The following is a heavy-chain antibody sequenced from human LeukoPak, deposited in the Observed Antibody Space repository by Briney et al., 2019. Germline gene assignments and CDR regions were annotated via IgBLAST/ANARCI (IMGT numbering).Heavy chain of an antibody. Sequence: PSETLSLTCSVSGGSISSYYWSWIRQSPGKGLEWIGAIYSSGDTFYNPSLKSRVTISVDRSKNQFSLKLSSVTAADTAVYYCARAGEKLTYYYDSSPLGWFDPWGQGTLVTVSS. V-gene: IGHV4-59*01. CDR2: IYSSGDT. D-gene: IGHD3-22*01. J-gene: IGHJ5*02. CDR1: GGSISSYY. CDR3: ARAGEKLTYYYDSSPLGWFDP.